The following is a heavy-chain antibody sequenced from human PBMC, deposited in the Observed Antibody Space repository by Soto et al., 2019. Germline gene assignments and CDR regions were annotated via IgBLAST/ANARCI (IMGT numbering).Heavy chain of an antibody. CDR1: GFTFSTYA. CDR2: LSGSGGTT. D-gene: IGHD3-10*01. J-gene: IGHJ4*02. CDR3: AKQRADYGSGSDTYYFDF. Sequence: EVQLLESGGGLVQPGGSLRLSCSTSGFTFSTYAMNWVRQAPGKGLEWVSGLSGSGGTTYYADSVRGRFTISRDKSKNTLFLQMNSLRAEDTALYYCAKQRADYGSGSDTYYFDFWGQGTLVTVSS. V-gene: IGHV3-23*01.